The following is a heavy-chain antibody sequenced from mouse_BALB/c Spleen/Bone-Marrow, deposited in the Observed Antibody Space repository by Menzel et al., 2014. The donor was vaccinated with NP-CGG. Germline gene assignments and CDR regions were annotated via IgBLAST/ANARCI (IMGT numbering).Heavy chain of an antibody. J-gene: IGHJ2*01. V-gene: IGHV2-9-2*01. D-gene: IGHD3-1*01. CDR3: VRGGGYKRFDY. CDR2: TWTGGGT. CDR1: GFSLSSHD. Sequence: QVQLKESGPGLVAPSQSLSITCTVSGFSLSSHDISWIRQPPGKGLEWLGVTWTGGGTNYNSAFMSRLSISKDNSKSQVFLKMNSLQADDTAIYYCVRGGGYKRFDYWGQGTTLTVSS.